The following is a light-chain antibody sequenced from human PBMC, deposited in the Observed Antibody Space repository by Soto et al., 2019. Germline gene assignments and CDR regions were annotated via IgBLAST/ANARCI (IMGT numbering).Light chain of an antibody. Sequence: QSVLTQPASVSGSPGQSITISCTGTSSDVVGYNYVSWYQQHPGKAPKLIIYDVSNRPSWVSNRFSGSKSGNTASLTISGLQAEDEADYYCSSYTGSSTLEGVFGTGTKVTLL. V-gene: IGLV2-14*01. CDR3: SSYTGSSTLEGV. CDR2: DVS. J-gene: IGLJ1*01. CDR1: SSDVVGYNY.